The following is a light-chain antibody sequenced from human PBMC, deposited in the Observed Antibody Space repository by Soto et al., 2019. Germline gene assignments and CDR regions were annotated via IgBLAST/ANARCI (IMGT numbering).Light chain of an antibody. CDR1: QSINSRY. J-gene: IGKJ3*01. CDR3: QQFGSSPGFT. Sequence: EIVLPQSPGTLSLSPGERATLSIRASQSINSRYLNCYQQKPGQALRLLIYGASSSATGIPDRFSGSGSGTDFTLTISRLEPEDFAVYYCQQFGSSPGFTFGPGTKVDIK. V-gene: IGKV3-20*01. CDR2: GAS.